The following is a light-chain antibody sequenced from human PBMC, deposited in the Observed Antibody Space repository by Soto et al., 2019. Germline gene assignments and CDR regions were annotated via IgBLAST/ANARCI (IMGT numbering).Light chain of an antibody. V-gene: IGLV4-69*01. J-gene: IGLJ2*01. Sequence: QAVVTQSPSASASLGASVKLTCTLSSGHGNYVIAWHQQQPEKSPRYLMKVKSDGSHTKGDGIPDRFSGSSSGAERYLAISSLQSEDEADYYCQTWDTGIVVFGGGTKLTVL. CDR3: QTWDTGIVV. CDR2: VKSDGSH. CDR1: SGHGNYV.